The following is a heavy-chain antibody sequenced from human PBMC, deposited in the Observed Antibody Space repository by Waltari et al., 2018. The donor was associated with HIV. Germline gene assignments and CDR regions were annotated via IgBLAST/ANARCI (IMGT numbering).Heavy chain of an antibody. CDR2: IYYTGNT. CDR1: DGSIISNVYH. V-gene: IGHV4-39*07. Sequence: QLRLQESGPRLVKPSETLDLTCSVSDGSIISNVYHWGWIRQSPGKGLEWIGSIYYTGNTYYKPSLKRRVTISIDTSKNQFSLRLTSVTAADTAIYYCVAQDYSDSVDWWGQGTLVTVFS. J-gene: IGHJ4*02. D-gene: IGHD4-17*01. CDR3: VAQDYSDSVDW.